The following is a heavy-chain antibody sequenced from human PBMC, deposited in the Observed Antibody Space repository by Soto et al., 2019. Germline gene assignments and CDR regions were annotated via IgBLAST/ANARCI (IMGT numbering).Heavy chain of an antibody. V-gene: IGHV4-39*01. D-gene: IGHD3-10*01. Sequence: SETLSLTCTVSGGSISSSRCHWGWIRQPPGKGLEWIGSIYYSGGTYYNPSLKSRVTISVDTSKNQFSLKLSSVTAADTAVYYCARRGSESYSDYWGQGTLVTVSS. CDR3: ARRGSESYSDY. CDR2: IYYSGGT. CDR1: GGSISSSRCH. J-gene: IGHJ4*02.